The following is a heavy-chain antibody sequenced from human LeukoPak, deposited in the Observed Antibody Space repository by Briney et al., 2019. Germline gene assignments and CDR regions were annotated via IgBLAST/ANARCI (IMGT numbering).Heavy chain of an antibody. J-gene: IGHJ4*02. D-gene: IGHD6-13*01. CDR2: IYYSGST. V-gene: IGHV4-39*01. CDR1: GGSISSSSYY. Sequence: PSETLSLTCTVSGGSISSSSYYWGWIRQPPGKGLEWIGSIYYSGSTYYNPSLKSRVTISVDMSKNQFSLKLSFVTAADTAVYYCASPNGYSTSWYAYWGQGTLVTVSS. CDR3: ASPNGYSTSWYAY.